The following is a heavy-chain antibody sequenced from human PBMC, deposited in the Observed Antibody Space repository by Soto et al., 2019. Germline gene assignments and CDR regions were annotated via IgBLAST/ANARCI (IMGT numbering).Heavy chain of an antibody. CDR2: ISGSGGST. D-gene: IGHD2-2*01. Sequence: DVQLLESGGGLVQPGGSLRLSCAASGFTFSTYAMSWVRQSPGKGLEWVSDISGSGGSTYDPDSVKGRFTISRDNSKNTLYLQVNSLTAEDTAVYYCAKRKRSCNSASCYDGAFDIWGQGTKVTVSS. CDR3: AKRKRSCNSASCYDGAFDI. CDR1: GFTFSTYA. J-gene: IGHJ3*02. V-gene: IGHV3-23*01.